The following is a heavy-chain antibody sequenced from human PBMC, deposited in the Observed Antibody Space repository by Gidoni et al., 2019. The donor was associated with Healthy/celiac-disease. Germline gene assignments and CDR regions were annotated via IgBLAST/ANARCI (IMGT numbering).Heavy chain of an antibody. Sequence: EVRLLGSGGGLVQPGGSLSTSCAAPGFPFIICAMSWVRQAPGKGLEWVSAISGSGGSTYYADSGKGRFTISRDNSKNTLYLQMNSLRAEDTAVYYCANDPGTATVVSLYGAGGGQGTLVTVSS. D-gene: IGHD1-1*01. CDR3: ANDPGTATVVSLYGAG. CDR1: GFPFIICA. V-gene: IGHV3-23*01. J-gene: IGHJ4*02. CDR2: ISGSGGST.